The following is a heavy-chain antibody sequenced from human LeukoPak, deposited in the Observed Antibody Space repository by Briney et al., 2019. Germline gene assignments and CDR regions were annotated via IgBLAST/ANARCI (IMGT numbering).Heavy chain of an antibody. CDR2: INHSGST. D-gene: IGHD3-9*01. J-gene: IGHJ6*02. Sequence: SETLSLTCAVYGGSFSGYYWSWIRQPPGKGLDWIGEINHSGSTNYNPSLKSRVTISVDTSKNQFSLKLSSVTAADTAVYYCARNSNMNYDILTGLYYYYGMDVWGQGTTVTVSS. CDR3: ARNSNMNYDILTGLYYYYGMDV. CDR1: GGSFSGYY. V-gene: IGHV4-34*01.